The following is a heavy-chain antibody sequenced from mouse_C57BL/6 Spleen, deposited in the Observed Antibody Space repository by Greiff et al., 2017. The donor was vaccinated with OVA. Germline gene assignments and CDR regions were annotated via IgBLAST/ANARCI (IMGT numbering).Heavy chain of an antibody. D-gene: IGHD1-1*01. V-gene: IGHV1-53*01. CDR1: GYTFTSYW. CDR3: ATHWGSSYGFDY. J-gene: IGHJ2*01. Sequence: VQLQQSGTELVKPGASVKLSCKASGYTFTSYWMHWVKQRPGQGLEWIGNINPSNGGTNYNEKFKSKATLTVDKSSSTAYMQLSSLTSEDSAVYYCATHWGSSYGFDYWGQGTTLTVSS. CDR2: INPSNGGT.